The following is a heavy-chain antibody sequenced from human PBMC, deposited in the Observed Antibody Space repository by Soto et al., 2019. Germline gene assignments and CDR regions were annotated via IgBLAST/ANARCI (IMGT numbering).Heavy chain of an antibody. CDR2: ISGSGGST. J-gene: IGHJ4*02. Sequence: GGSLRLSCAASGFTLSSYAMSWVRQAPGKGLEWVSAISGSGGSTYYADSVKGRFTISVDKSKNTAYLHWSSLKAPDTAIYYCFILYGAARRGFDYWGPGTLVTVSS. V-gene: IGHV3-23*01. CDR3: FILYGAARRGFDY. CDR1: GFTLSSYA. D-gene: IGHD2-8*01.